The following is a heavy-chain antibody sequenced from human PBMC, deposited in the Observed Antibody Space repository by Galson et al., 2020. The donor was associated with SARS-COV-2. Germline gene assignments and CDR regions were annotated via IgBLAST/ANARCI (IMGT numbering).Heavy chain of an antibody. CDR1: GFTFSDHN. D-gene: IGHD2-8*02. CDR2: ISGSTSYK. Sequence: GGSLRLSCSASGFTFSDHNMIWVRQAPGKGLEWVSPISGSTSYKYYADSVKGRFTISRDNAKNSLYLQMDSLRAEDTGVYYCARDMGTGFRMYWYFDLWGRGTLVTV. V-gene: IGHV3-21*01. CDR3: ARDMGTGFRMYWYFDL. J-gene: IGHJ2*01.